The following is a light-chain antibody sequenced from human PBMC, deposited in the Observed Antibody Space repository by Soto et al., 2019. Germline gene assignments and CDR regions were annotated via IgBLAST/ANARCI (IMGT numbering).Light chain of an antibody. CDR1: QSVPHNN. V-gene: IGKV3D-11*02. Sequence: EIVLTQSPGTLSLSPGERLTRACGASQSVPHNNLAWFQQKPGQAPRLLIYDASNRVTGIPARFRGSGSGTDFTLTISSLEPDDFAVYYCQQRSNWQITFGQGTRLEIK. J-gene: IGKJ5*01. CDR2: DAS. CDR3: QQRSNWQIT.